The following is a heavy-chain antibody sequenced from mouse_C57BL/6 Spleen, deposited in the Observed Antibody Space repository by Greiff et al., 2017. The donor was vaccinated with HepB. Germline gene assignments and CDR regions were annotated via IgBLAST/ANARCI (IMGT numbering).Heavy chain of an antibody. V-gene: IGHV1-69*01. CDR2: IDPSDSYT. D-gene: IGHD1-1*01. Sequence: VQLQQPGAELVMPGASVKLSCKASGYTFTSYWMHWVKQRPGQGLEWIGEIDPSDSYTNYNQKFKGKSTLTVDKSSSTAYMQLSSLTSEDSAVYYCARSGSSFYAMDYWGQGTSVTVSS. CDR3: ARSGSSFYAMDY. J-gene: IGHJ4*01. CDR1: GYTFTSYW.